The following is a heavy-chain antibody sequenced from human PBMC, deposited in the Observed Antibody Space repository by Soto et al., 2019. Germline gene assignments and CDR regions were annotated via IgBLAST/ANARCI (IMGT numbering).Heavy chain of an antibody. D-gene: IGHD6-6*01. CDR2: ISYDGRYK. Sequence: QVQLVESGGGVVQPATSLRLSCAASGFTFRDYAMHWVRQAPGKGLEWVAVISYDGRYKFYADSVQGRFTISRDDSKNTLDLQVNSLRAEDTAVYYCARPTIAARPSPIDYWGQGTLVTVSS. V-gene: IGHV3-30*04. CDR1: GFTFRDYA. CDR3: ARPTIAARPSPIDY. J-gene: IGHJ4*02.